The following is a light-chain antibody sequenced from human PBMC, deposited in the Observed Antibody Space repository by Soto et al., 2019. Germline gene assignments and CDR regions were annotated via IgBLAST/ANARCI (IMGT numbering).Light chain of an antibody. CDR3: QQRSNWPRT. V-gene: IGKV1-12*01. Sequence: DIQMTQSPSSVSASVGDRFTSTCRASQGISSWLAWYQQKPGKAPKLLVYAASSLQSGVPSRFSGSGSGTDFTLTISSLEPEDFAVYYCQQRSNWPRTFGQGTKVDIK. CDR1: QGISSW. CDR2: AAS. J-gene: IGKJ1*01.